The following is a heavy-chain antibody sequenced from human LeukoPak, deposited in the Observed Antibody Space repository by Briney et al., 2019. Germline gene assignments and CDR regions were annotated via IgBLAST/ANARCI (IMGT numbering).Heavy chain of an antibody. CDR1: GGSISSGGYY. Sequence: KPSETLSLTCTVSGGSISSGGYYWSWIRQHPGKGLEWIGYIYYSGSTYYNPSLKSRVTISVDTSKNQFSLKLSSVTAADTAVYYCARDGNNFYNYGMDVWGQGTTVTVSS. V-gene: IGHV4-31*03. CDR3: ARDGNNFYNYGMDV. J-gene: IGHJ6*02. D-gene: IGHD1-1*01. CDR2: IYYSGST.